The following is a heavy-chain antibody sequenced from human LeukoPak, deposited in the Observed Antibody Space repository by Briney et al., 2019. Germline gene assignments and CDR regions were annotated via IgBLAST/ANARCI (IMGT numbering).Heavy chain of an antibody. V-gene: IGHV4-59*08. Sequence: KPSETLSLTCSASGASTSSRYWSWIRQFPGGTLEWIGHIYNAKNTKYNPSLTSRVTISVDTSRNQFSLSLTSPTAADTAIYYCAQTTGWPGFDFWGPGALATVSS. J-gene: IGHJ4*02. CDR3: AQTTGWPGFDF. CDR1: GASTSSRY. CDR2: IYNAKNT. D-gene: IGHD6-19*01.